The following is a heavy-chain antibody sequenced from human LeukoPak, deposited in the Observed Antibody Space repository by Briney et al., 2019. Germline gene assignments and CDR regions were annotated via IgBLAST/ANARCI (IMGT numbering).Heavy chain of an antibody. CDR3: ARDLSLGRHDDGEPFDY. V-gene: IGHV1-18*01. CDR2: ISGYNGNT. Sequence: ASVMVSCKPSGYTFTNHGISLVRQAPGQGLEWMGWISGYNGNTNYVQKSRGRVTMTTDTSTSTAYMELRSLSSDDTAVYYCARDLSLGRHDDGEPFDYWGQGTLATVSS. J-gene: IGHJ4*02. CDR1: GYTFTNHG. D-gene: IGHD4-17*01.